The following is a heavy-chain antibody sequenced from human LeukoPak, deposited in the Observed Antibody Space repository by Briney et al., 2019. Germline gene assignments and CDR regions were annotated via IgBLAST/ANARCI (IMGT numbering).Heavy chain of an antibody. J-gene: IGHJ4*02. CDR2: INDRGNS. CDR1: GGSISSYY. V-gene: IGHV4-59*01. D-gene: IGHD1-26*01. Sequence: SETLSLTCTVSGGSISSYYWSWIRQPPGKGLEWIGEINDRGNSNYNPSLKSRVTISVDTSKNRFSLKLSSVTAADTAVYYCARDPGGTYLFDYWGQGTLVTASS. CDR3: ARDPGGTYLFDY.